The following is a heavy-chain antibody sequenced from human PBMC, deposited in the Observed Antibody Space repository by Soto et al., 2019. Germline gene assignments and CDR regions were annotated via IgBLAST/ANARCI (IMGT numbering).Heavy chain of an antibody. D-gene: IGHD5-18*01. CDR1: GFTFSSYG. V-gene: IGHV3-33*01. J-gene: IGHJ6*02. Sequence: RRLSCAASGFTFSSYGMHWVRQAPGKGLEWVAVIWYDGSNKYYADSVKGRFTISRDNSKNTLYLQMNSLRAEDTAVYYCARATAMVRQYYGMDVWGQGTTVTVS. CDR2: IWYDGSNK. CDR3: ARATAMVRQYYGMDV.